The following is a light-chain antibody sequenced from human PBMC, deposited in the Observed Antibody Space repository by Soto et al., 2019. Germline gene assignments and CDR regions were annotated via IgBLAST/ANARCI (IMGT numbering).Light chain of an antibody. CDR3: QSYDSSLSGSV. J-gene: IGLJ3*02. Sequence: QSALTQPPSVSGAPGQRVTIYCTGSSSNIGAGYDEHWYQQLPGTAPKLLIYGNSNRPSGVPDRFSGSKSGTSASLAITGLQAEDEADYYCQSYDSSLSGSVFGGGTKLTVL. CDR2: GNS. CDR1: SSNIGAGYD. V-gene: IGLV1-40*01.